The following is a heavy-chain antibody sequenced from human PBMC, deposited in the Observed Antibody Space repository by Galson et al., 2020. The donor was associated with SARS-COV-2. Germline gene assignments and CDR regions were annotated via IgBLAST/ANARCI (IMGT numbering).Heavy chain of an antibody. D-gene: IGHD2-15*01. CDR3: ARQLRSGVVVAALNWFDP. Sequence: ETSETLSLTCTVSGGSISSSSYYWGWIRQPPGKGLEWTGSIYYSGSTYYNPSLKSRVTISVDTSKNQFSLKLSSVTAADTAVYYCARQLRSGVVVAALNWFDPWGQGTLVTVSS. CDR2: IYYSGST. CDR1: GGSISSSSYY. J-gene: IGHJ5*02. V-gene: IGHV4-39*01.